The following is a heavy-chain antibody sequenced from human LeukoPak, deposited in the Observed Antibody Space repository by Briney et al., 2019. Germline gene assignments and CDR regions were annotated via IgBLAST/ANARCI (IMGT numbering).Heavy chain of an antibody. CDR1: RFTFSTYG. V-gene: IGHV3-48*04. J-gene: IGHJ6*03. Sequence: PGGSLRLSCAASRFTFSTYGMHWVRQAPGKGLEWVSYISSSGSTIYADSVRGRFTISRDTAKNSLYLQMNSLRAEDTAIYYCARDPYNGNYGDSYYYYMDVWGKGTTVTISS. CDR3: ARDPYNGNYGDSYYYYMDV. CDR2: ISSSGSTI. D-gene: IGHD1-26*01.